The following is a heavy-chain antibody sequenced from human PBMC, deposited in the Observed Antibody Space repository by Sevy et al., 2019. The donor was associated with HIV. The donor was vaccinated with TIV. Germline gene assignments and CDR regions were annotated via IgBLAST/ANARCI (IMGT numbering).Heavy chain of an antibody. J-gene: IGHJ4*02. CDR2: INHSGST. D-gene: IGHD1-26*01. CDR1: GGTFSGHY. Sequence: SETLSLTCAVYGGTFSGHYWSWIRQPPGKGLEWIGQINHSGSTNYNPSVKSRVTISADTSKNQFSLKLSSVTGADTAVYYCVRGKLGATIEDKSFDYWGQGTLVTVSS. CDR3: VRGKLGATIEDKSFDY. V-gene: IGHV4-34*01.